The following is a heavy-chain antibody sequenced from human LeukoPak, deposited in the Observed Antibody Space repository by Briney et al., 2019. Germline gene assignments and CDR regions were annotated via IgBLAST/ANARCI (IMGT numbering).Heavy chain of an antibody. CDR3: ARLVAATLSVDY. D-gene: IGHD2-15*01. V-gene: IGHV4-34*01. CDR1: GEPFNGYY. Sequence: SETLSLTCAVYGEPFNGYYWNWIRQSPGKGLEWIGEINHSGSTNYNPSLKSRVTISVDTSKNQFSLKLSSVTAADTAVYYCARLVAATLSVDYWGQGTLVTVSS. CDR2: INHSGST. J-gene: IGHJ4*02.